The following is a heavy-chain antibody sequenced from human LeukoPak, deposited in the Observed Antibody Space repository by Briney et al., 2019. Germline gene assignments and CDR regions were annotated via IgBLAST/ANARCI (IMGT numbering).Heavy chain of an antibody. V-gene: IGHV4-59*11. CDR2: IYYSGST. CDR1: GGSISSHH. CDR3: VRGLSGSSPGYYYYFYMDV. Sequence: SETLSLTCTVSGGSISSHHWSWIRQPPGKGLEWIGHIYYSGSTNYNPSLKSRVTISVDTSKNQFSLMLNSVAAADTAVYYCVRGLSGSSPGYYYYFYMDVWGKGTTVTVSS. D-gene: IGHD3-22*01. J-gene: IGHJ6*03.